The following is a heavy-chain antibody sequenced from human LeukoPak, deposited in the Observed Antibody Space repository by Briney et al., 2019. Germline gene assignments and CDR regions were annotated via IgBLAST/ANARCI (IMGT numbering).Heavy chain of an antibody. CDR2: IWSDGGHT. CDR3: TRGQTTYYDY. V-gene: IGHV3-33*08. D-gene: IGHD1-7*01. Sequence: GGSLRLSCAASGFIFTTYGFHWVRQAPGKGLEWVAVIWSDGGHTFYTDSVKGRFTISRDNSENTLYLQMSSLRAEDTAVYYCTRGQTTYYDYWGQGTLVTVSS. CDR1: GFIFTTYG. J-gene: IGHJ4*02.